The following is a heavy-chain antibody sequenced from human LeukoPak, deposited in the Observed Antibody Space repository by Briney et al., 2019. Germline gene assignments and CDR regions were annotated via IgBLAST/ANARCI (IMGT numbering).Heavy chain of an antibody. V-gene: IGHV4-39*01. Sequence: SETLSLTCTVSGGSISSSSYYWGWIRQPPGKGLEWIASVHHSGSTYYNPSLKSRLTISVDTSKNQFSLKMSSVTAADTAVYFCARQLYVSGSYYAPMDVWGKGTTVTISS. CDR1: GGSISSSSYY. CDR2: VHHSGST. D-gene: IGHD3-10*01. CDR3: ARQLYVSGSYYAPMDV. J-gene: IGHJ6*03.